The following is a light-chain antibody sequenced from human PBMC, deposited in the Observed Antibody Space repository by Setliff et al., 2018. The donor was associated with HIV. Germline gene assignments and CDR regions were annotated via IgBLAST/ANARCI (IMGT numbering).Light chain of an antibody. CDR1: SSNVGKYDF. CDR2: EVT. V-gene: IGLV2-14*02. J-gene: IGLJ1*01. Sequence: QSVLTQPASVSGSPGQSITISCTGNSSNVGKYDFVSWYRQYPGKAPELTIYEVTQRPSGVSNRFSGSKSGNTASLTISALQAEDEADYYCLSYTTIRTVVFGTGTKVTVL. CDR3: LSYTTIRTVV.